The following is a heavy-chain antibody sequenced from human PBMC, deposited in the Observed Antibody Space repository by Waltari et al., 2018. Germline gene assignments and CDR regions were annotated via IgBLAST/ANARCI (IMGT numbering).Heavy chain of an antibody. CDR3: AGAKRFLEWTTFGY. J-gene: IGHJ4*02. D-gene: IGHD3-3*01. V-gene: IGHV4-59*11. CDR1: GCSISSHY. Sequence: QVQLQESGPGLVKPSETLSLTCTVSGCSISSHYWSWIRQPPGKGLEWIGYIYYSGSTNYNPSLKSRVTISVDTSKNQFSLKLSSVTAADTAVYYCAGAKRFLEWTTFGYWGQGTLVTVSS. CDR2: IYYSGST.